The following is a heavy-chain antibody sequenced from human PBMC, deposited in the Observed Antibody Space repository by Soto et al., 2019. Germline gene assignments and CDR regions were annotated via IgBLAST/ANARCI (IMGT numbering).Heavy chain of an antibody. CDR1: GFSLSTSGVA. V-gene: IGHV2-5*02. D-gene: IGHD1-1*01. CDR2: IYWDDDK. CDR3: AHRPPERGLATFDP. Sequence: QITLKESGPTLVKPTQTLTLTCTFSGFSLSTSGVAVGWIRQPPGKALEWLALIYWDDDKRYSPSRKSRLTITKDTSKNQVVLTMTNMDPVDTATYYCAHRPPERGLATFDPWGQGTLVTVSS. J-gene: IGHJ5*02.